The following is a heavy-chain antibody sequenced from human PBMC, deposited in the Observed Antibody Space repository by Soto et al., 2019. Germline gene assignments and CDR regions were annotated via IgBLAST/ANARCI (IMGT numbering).Heavy chain of an antibody. V-gene: IGHV4-34*01. CDR2: INHSGST. CDR3: ARGYSNWSLLNWFDP. CDR1: GGSFSGYY. D-gene: IGHD4-4*01. J-gene: IGHJ5*02. Sequence: SETLSLTCAVYGGSFSGYYWSWIRQPPGKGLEWIGEINHSGSTNYNPSLKSRVTISVDTSKNQFSLKLSSVTAADTAVYYCARGYSNWSLLNWFDPWGQGTLVTVSS.